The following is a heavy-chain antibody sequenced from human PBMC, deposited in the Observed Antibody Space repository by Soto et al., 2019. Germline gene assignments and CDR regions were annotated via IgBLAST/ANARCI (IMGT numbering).Heavy chain of an antibody. Sequence: PGGSLRLSCAASGFTFSSYGMHWVRQAPGKRLEWVAVISYDGSNKYYADSVKGRFTISRDNSKNTLYLQMNSLRAEDTAVYYCAKVWYYYDSSGYYSLDYWGQGTLVTVSS. CDR2: ISYDGSNK. CDR3: AKVWYYYDSSGYYSLDY. D-gene: IGHD3-22*01. J-gene: IGHJ4*02. CDR1: GFTFSSYG. V-gene: IGHV3-30*18.